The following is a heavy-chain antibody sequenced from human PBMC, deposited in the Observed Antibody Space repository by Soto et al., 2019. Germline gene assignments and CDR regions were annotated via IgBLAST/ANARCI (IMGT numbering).Heavy chain of an antibody. D-gene: IGHD2-15*01. V-gene: IGHV5-10-1*01. CDR1: GYTFTSYW. CDR2: IDPTDSYT. Sequence: XXSLKISCKGSGYTFTSYWINWVRQMPGKGLEWMGRIDPTDSYTNYNPSFQGHVTISADKSLSTAYLQWDSLRASDTATYYCARGGPQVVHNWVDPWGQGTLVTVS. J-gene: IGHJ5*02. CDR3: ARGGPQVVHNWVDP.